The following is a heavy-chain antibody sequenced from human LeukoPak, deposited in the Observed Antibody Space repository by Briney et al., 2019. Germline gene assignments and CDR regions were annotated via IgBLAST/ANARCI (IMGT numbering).Heavy chain of an antibody. CDR2: IIPILGIA. J-gene: IGHJ5*02. D-gene: IGHD1-26*01. CDR3: ARAVFQEPRFDP. CDR1: GGTFTIYA. V-gene: IGHV1-69*04. Sequence: SVTVSFKASGGTFTIYAISWVRPAPGQGLGWMGRIIPILGIANYAQKFQGRVTITADKSTSTAYMELSRLRSEDTAVYYCARAVFQEPRFDPWGQGTLVTVSS.